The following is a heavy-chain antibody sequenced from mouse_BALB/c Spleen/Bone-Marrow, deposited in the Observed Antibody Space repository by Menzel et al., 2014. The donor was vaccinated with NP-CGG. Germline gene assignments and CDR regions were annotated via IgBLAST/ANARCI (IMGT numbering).Heavy chain of an antibody. V-gene: IGHV1-80*01. Sequence: QVQLQQSPPALAPPGSSVQISCQASASAFRRYWLPWVKPRPGPGLACLGPLYPGDAAPNYIGTFRCNTPLTADTSSRTADMQRSSLTPDDYAVDVCTRRYYDYDVTYQDYWRRGSALTV. D-gene: IGHD2-4*01. CDR2: LYPGDAAP. CDR3: TRRYYDYDVTYQDY. J-gene: IGHJ2*01. CDR1: ASAFRRYW.